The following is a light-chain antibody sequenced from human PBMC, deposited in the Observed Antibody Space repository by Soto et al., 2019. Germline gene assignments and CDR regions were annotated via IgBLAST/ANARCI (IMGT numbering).Light chain of an antibody. Sequence: VLMTQTPLSLPVTPGDPASISCRSNQSLLDPDDGNVYLAWYLQKPGRSPQLLVYTVSYRASGVADRFSARGSDTDFTLKISRVEADDVGVYYCMQRLEFPHTFGGGTKLEIK. CDR1: QSLLDPDDGNVY. CDR2: TVS. CDR3: MQRLEFPHT. J-gene: IGKJ4*01. V-gene: IGKV2-40*01.